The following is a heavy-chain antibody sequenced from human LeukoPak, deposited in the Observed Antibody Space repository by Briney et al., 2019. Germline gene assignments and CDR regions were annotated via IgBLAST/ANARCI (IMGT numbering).Heavy chain of an antibody. J-gene: IGHJ5*02. D-gene: IGHD5-12*01. CDR3: ARVDQSGYDTRGWFDP. CDR2: IYYTGST. CDR1: GGSISSYY. V-gene: IGHV4-59*01. Sequence: SETLSLTCTVSGGSISSYYWSWIRQPPGKGLEWIGYIYYTGSTNYNPSLKSRVTISLDTSKNQFSLKLSSVTAADTAVYYCARVDQSGYDTRGWFDPWGQGTLVTVSS.